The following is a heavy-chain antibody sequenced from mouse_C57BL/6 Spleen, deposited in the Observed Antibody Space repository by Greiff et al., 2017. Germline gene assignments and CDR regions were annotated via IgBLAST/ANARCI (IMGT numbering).Heavy chain of an antibody. D-gene: IGHD2-1*01. Sequence: EVKLEESGGGLVKPGGSLKLSCAASGFTFSDYGMHWVRQAPEKGLEWVAYISSGSSTIYYADTVKGRFTISRDNAKNTLFLQMTSLRSEDTAMYYCARIYYGNKGYFDYWGQGTTLTVSS. V-gene: IGHV5-17*01. CDR2: ISSGSSTI. J-gene: IGHJ2*01. CDR1: GFTFSDYG. CDR3: ARIYYGNKGYFDY.